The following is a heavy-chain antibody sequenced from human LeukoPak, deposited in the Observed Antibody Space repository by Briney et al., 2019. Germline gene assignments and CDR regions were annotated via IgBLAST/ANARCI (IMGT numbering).Heavy chain of an antibody. J-gene: IGHJ4*02. CDR2: INQDESSQ. V-gene: IGHV3-7*01. D-gene: IGHD3-3*01. CDR3: ARLREIPVFGVVTKSTSYFDY. CDR1: GFSFTTYW. Sequence: GGSLRLSCAASGFSFTTYWMGWVRQAPGKGLEWVANINQDESSQYYVDAVRGRFTISRDNAKNSLYLQMNSLRAEDTAVYYCARLREIPVFGVVTKSTSYFDYWGQGTLVTVSS.